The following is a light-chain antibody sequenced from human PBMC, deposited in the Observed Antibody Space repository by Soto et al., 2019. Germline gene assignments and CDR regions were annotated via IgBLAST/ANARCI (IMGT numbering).Light chain of an antibody. Sequence: DIQMPQSPSTLSASVGDRVTITCRASQDIAIYLAWYQQKPGEAPKLLIYAASTLYGGIPSRFSGSGSGTDFALTITSLQAEDFATYYCQQLRMYPSTFGGWTKVDI. V-gene: IGKV1-9*01. CDR1: QDIAIY. CDR2: AAS. CDR3: QQLRMYPST. J-gene: IGKJ4*01.